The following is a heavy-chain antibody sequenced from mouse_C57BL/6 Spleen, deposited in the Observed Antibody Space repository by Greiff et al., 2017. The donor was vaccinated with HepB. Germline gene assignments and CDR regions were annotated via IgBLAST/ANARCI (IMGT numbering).Heavy chain of an antibody. D-gene: IGHD1-1*01. J-gene: IGHJ1*03. CDR2: INYDGSST. CDR3: ARDHYYGSSWWYFDV. V-gene: IGHV5-16*01. CDR1: GFTFSDYY. Sequence: EVKVEESEGGLVQPGSSMKLSCTASGFTFSDYYMAWVRQVPEKGLEWVANINYDGSSTYYLDSLKSRFIISRDNAKNILYLQMSILKSEDTATYYCARDHYYGSSWWYFDVWGTGTTVTVSS.